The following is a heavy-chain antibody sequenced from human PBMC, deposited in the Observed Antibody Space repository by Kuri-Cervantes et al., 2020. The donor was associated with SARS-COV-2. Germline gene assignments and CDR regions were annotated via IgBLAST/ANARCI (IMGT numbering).Heavy chain of an antibody. J-gene: IGHJ4*02. CDR1: GFNFSSTD. Sequence: GGSLRLSCAASGFNFSSTDMHWVRQAPGKCLEWVEVISHDGKNKKCIASGKGRFTISRDNSQNTLYLHVKSLRSEDTAMYYCAKDRVGVQDFWGQGTLVTVSS. CDR3: AKDRVGVQDF. D-gene: IGHD2-21*01. V-gene: IGHV3-30*18. CDR2: ISHDGKNK.